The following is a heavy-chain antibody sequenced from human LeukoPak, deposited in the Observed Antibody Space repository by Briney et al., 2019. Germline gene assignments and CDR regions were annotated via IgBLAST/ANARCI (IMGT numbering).Heavy chain of an antibody. CDR1: GFTFSDYY. J-gene: IGHJ4*02. D-gene: IGHD4-23*01. V-gene: IGHV3-11*01. CDR2: IRSGGSTT. Sequence: GGPLRLSCAASGFTFSDYYMTWIRQAPGKGLEWVSNIRSGGSTTDYADSVKGRFTISRDNAKNSLYLQMNNLRAEDTAVYYCARLAVVTSPFDYWGQGTLVSVSS. CDR3: ARLAVVTSPFDY.